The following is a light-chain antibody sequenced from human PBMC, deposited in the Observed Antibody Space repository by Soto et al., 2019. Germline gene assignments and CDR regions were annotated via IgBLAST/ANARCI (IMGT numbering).Light chain of an antibody. CDR2: GSS. J-gene: IGKJ1*01. Sequence: EVVMTQSPATLSVSPGERATLSCSASQSIRTDLAWYQQKPGQAPSLLIYGSSSRATGIPDRFSGSGSGTDFTLTISRLEPEDSAVYFCQQYAYSPRTFGQGTKVDIK. CDR1: QSIRTD. CDR3: QQYAYSPRT. V-gene: IGKV3-20*01.